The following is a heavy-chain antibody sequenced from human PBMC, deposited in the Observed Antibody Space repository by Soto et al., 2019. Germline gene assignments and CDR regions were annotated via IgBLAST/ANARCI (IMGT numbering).Heavy chain of an antibody. J-gene: IGHJ5*02. Sequence: GGSLRLSCAASGFTFSSYNMNWVRQAPGKGLEWVSYISSSSSTIYYADSVKGRFTISRDNGKNSLYLQMNSLRAEDTAVYYCARDRVVTANSNWLDPWGQGTLVTVSS. CDR1: GFTFSSYN. D-gene: IGHD2-15*01. CDR3: ARDRVVTANSNWLDP. V-gene: IGHV3-48*01. CDR2: ISSSSSTI.